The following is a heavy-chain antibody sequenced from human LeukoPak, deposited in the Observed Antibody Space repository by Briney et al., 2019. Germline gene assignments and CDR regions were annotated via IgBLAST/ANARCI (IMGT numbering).Heavy chain of an antibody. Sequence: SVKVSCKASGGTFSSYAISWVRQAPGQGLEWMGRIIPILGIANYAQKFQGRVTITADKSTSTAYMELSSLRSEDTAVYYCARQWVSQRIFNYWGQGTLVSVSS. J-gene: IGHJ4*02. CDR2: IIPILGIA. V-gene: IGHV1-69*04. CDR1: GGTFSSYA. D-gene: IGHD1-26*01. CDR3: ARQWVSQRIFNY.